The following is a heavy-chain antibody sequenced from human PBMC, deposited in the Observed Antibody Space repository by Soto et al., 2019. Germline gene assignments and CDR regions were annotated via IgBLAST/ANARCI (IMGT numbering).Heavy chain of an antibody. Sequence: QVQLVQSGAEVKKPGASVKVSCKASGYTFTSYDINWVRQATGQGREWMGWMNPNSGNTGYAQKFQGRVTMTRNTSISTAYMELSSLRSEDTAVYYCARAGSRCWLRRGVGYYFDYWGQGTLVTVSS. J-gene: IGHJ4*02. CDR2: MNPNSGNT. V-gene: IGHV1-8*01. D-gene: IGHD5-12*01. CDR3: ARAGSRCWLRRGVGYYFDY. CDR1: GYTFTSYD.